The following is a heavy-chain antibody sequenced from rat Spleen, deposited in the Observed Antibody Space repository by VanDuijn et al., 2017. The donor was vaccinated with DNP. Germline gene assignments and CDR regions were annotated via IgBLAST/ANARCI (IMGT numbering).Heavy chain of an antibody. D-gene: IGHD1-11*01. J-gene: IGHJ2*01. V-gene: IGHV5S13*01. Sequence: EVQVVESGGGLVQPGKSLKLSCAASGFSFSNHGMAWVRQAPTKGLEWVASISNSGDTTHYRDSVKGRFTISRDFARTTLYLQMDSLRSEDSATYYCTTRGNYGGYDYWGQGVMVTVSS. CDR2: ISNSGDTT. CDR3: TTRGNYGGYDY. CDR1: GFSFSNHG.